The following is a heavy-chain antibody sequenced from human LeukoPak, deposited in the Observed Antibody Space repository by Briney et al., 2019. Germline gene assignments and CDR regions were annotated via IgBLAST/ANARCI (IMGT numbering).Heavy chain of an antibody. V-gene: IGHV1-2*02. CDR2: INPNSGGT. D-gene: IGHD3-22*01. Sequence: ASVKVSCKASGYTFTGYYMHGVRQAPGQGLEWMGWINPNSGGTNYAQTFQGRVTMTRDTSISTAYMELSRLRSDDTAVYYCARQYDTGQGWFDPWGQGTLVTVSS. J-gene: IGHJ5*02. CDR1: GYTFTGYY. CDR3: ARQYDTGQGWFDP.